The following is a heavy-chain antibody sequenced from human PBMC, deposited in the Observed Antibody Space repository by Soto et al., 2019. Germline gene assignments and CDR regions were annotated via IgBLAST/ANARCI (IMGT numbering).Heavy chain of an antibody. CDR1: GGSFSGYY. CDR3: ARVRQVVIDY. J-gene: IGHJ4*02. Sequence: SETLSLTCAVYGGSFSGYYSSWIRQPPGKGLEWIGEINHSGSTNYNPSLKSRVTISVDTSKNQFSLKLSSVTAADTAVYYCARVRQVVIDYWGQGTLVTVSS. D-gene: IGHD3-22*01. CDR2: INHSGST. V-gene: IGHV4-34*01.